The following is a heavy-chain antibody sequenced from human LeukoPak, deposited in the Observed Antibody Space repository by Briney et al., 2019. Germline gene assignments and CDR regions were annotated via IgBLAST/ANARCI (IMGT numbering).Heavy chain of an antibody. Sequence: GGSLRLSCAASGFTFDNYWMSWVRQAPGKGLGWVANIRQDGGAKNYMASVKGRFTISRDNAKNSLYLQLNSLRAEDTALYYCARVDYVDEGWGYWGQGTLVTVSS. J-gene: IGHJ4*02. CDR2: IRQDGGAK. CDR3: ARVDYVDEGWGY. CDR1: GFTFDNYW. D-gene: IGHD3-16*01. V-gene: IGHV3-7*01.